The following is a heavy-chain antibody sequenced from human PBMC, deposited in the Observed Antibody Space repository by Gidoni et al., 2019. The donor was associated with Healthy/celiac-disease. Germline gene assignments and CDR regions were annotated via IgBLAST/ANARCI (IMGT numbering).Heavy chain of an antibody. J-gene: IGHJ5*02. D-gene: IGHD1-26*01. CDR2: IYYSGGT. CDR3: ARRLSHWGLLRLWFGP. V-gene: IGHV4-39*01. CDR1: GSFTSSWSED. Sequence: QLQPQESGPGLVKPSENLALTCSVSGSFTSSWSEDWGWIRQPPGKGLEWIVGIYYSGGTYYHPSLMSRVTISIDASKNRFSLRLSSVTAADTTVYYCARRLSHWGLLRLWFGPWCQGTLVTVSS.